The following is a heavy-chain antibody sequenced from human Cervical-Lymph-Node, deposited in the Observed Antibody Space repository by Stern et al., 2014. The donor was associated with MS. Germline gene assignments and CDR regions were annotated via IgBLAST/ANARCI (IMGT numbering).Heavy chain of an antibody. V-gene: IGHV4-59*01. D-gene: IGHD4-11*01. Sequence: VPLVESGPGVVKPSETLSLTCTVSGGSISSYYWSWIRQPPGKGLELIGYIYYDGSANYNSSLKSRVTISLDTSKKQFSLKLDSVTAADTAVYFCARVSTSFDDWGQGTLVTVSS. CDR1: GGSISSYY. CDR2: IYYDGSA. CDR3: ARVSTSFDD. J-gene: IGHJ4*02.